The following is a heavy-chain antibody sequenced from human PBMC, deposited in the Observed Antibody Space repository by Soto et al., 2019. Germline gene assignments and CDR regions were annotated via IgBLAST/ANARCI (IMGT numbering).Heavy chain of an antibody. J-gene: IGHJ5*02. CDR3: ARGPRYCSGGSCRYNWFDP. D-gene: IGHD2-15*01. V-gene: IGHV4-31*03. Sequence: SETLSLTCTVSGGSISSGGYYWSWIRQHPGKGLEWIGYIYYSGSTYYNPSLKSRVTISVDTSKNQFSLKLSSVTAADTAVYYCARGPRYCSGGSCRYNWFDPWGQGTLVTVSS. CDR2: IYYSGST. CDR1: GGSISSGGYY.